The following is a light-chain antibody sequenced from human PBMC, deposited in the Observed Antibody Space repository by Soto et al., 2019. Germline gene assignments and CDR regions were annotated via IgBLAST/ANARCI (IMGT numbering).Light chain of an antibody. CDR2: EVS. CDR1: SNDIGSYNL. Sequence: QSALTQPASVSGSPGQSITISCTGTSNDIGSYNLVSWYQQYPGKAPKLIIYEVSQRPSGVSNRFSGSKSDNTASLTISGLQAEDEADYYCCSYPPSSPSYVFGTGTKLTVL. J-gene: IGLJ1*01. V-gene: IGLV2-23*02. CDR3: CSYPPSSPSYV.